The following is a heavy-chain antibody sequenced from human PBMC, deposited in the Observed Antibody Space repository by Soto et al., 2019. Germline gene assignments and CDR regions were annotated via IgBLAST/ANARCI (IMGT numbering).Heavy chain of an antibody. V-gene: IGHV1-69*13. CDR2: IIPIFGTS. CDR3: ARASVAANWFER. J-gene: IGHJ5*02. Sequence: CSVNVSCKASGGTFSSYAISWVRQAPGQGLEWMGGIIPIFGTSNYAQKFQGRVTITADESTSTAYMELSSLRSEDTAVYYCARASVAANWFERWGKGTMVNVSP. CDR1: GGTFSSYA. D-gene: IGHD6-6*01.